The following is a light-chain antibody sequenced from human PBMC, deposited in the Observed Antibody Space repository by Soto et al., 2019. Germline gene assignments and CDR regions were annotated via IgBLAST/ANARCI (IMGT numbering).Light chain of an antibody. CDR2: DAS. Sequence: DIQMTQSPSTLSASVGDRVTITCRASQSASTFLALYQQKPGQAPKLLIYDASTLQSGVPSRFSASGSGTEFALTISGLQPDDFAVYYCQQYNSYSEAFGQGTKVDTK. J-gene: IGKJ1*01. CDR1: QSASTF. V-gene: IGKV1-5*01. CDR3: QQYNSYSEA.